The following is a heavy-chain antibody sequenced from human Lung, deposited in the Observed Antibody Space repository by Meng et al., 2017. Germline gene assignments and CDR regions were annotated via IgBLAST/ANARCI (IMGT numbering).Heavy chain of an antibody. CDR3: ARNNYGDYYFDY. CDR1: GFTSRRNA. V-gene: IGHV3-30*01. J-gene: IGHJ4*02. CDR2: ISYDGSNQ. Sequence: QVQVGECGGGVFQPGRSLEPSCAASGFTSRRNAMHWVRQAPGKGLEWVAAISYDGSNQHYADSVKGRFTISRDNSENTLYLQMNSLRAEDTAVYYCARNNYGDYYFDYWGQGTLVTVSS. D-gene: IGHD4-17*01.